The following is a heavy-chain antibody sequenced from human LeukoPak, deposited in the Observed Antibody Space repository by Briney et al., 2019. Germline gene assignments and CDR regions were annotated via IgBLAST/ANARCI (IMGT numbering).Heavy chain of an antibody. CDR1: GGSISSYY. CDR3: ARMLSVVYCYYGSSGLFDY. D-gene: IGHD3-22*01. Sequence: PSETLSLTCTVSGGSISSYYWSWLRQPPGKGLEWIGCIYYSGSTNYNPSLTSRVTISVDTSKNQFSLKLSSVTAADTAVYYCARMLSVVYCYYGSSGLFDYWGQGTLVTVSS. V-gene: IGHV4-59*01. J-gene: IGHJ4*02. CDR2: IYYSGST.